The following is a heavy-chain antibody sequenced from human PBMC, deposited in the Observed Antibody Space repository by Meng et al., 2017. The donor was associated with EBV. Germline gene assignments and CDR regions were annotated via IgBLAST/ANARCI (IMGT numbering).Heavy chain of an antibody. CDR3: ARDGRLYDTPSPFDY. V-gene: IGHV1-18*01. Sequence: QVQLVQHGAEVKKPGAPVKVSCKASGYTFTSYGISWVRQAPGQGLEWMGWISAYNGNTNYAQKLQGRVTMTTDTSTSTAYMELRSLRSDDTAVYYCARDGRLYDTPSPFDYWGQGTLVTVSS. D-gene: IGHD3-22*01. J-gene: IGHJ4*02. CDR1: GYTFTSYG. CDR2: ISAYNGNT.